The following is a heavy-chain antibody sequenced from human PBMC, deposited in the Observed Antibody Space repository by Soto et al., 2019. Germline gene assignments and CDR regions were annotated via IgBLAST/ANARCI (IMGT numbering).Heavy chain of an antibody. CDR2: ISAYNGNT. CDR1: GYTFTSYG. V-gene: IGHV1-18*01. D-gene: IGHD2-8*01. Sequence: ASVKVSCKASGYTFTSYGISWVRQAPGQGLEWMGWISAYNGNTNYAKKLQGRVTMTTGTSTSTAYMELRSLRSDDTAVYYCARNGVSGGGYEGVDYWGQGTLVTVSS. CDR3: ARNGVSGGGYEGVDY. J-gene: IGHJ4*02.